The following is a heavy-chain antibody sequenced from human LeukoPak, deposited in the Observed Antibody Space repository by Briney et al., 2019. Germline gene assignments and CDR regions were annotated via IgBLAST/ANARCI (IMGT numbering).Heavy chain of an antibody. Sequence: PGGSLRLSCAASGFTFSSYAMSWVRQAPGKGLEWVSAISGSGGSTYYADSVKGRFTISRDNSKNTLYLQMNSLRAEDTAVYYCAKDQGYYYDPPHAFDIWGQGTMVTVSS. CDR2: ISGSGGST. CDR1: GFTFSSYA. CDR3: AKDQGYYYDPPHAFDI. J-gene: IGHJ3*02. V-gene: IGHV3-23*01. D-gene: IGHD3-22*01.